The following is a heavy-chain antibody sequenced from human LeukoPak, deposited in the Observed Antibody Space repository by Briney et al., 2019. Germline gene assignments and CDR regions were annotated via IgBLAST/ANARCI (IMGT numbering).Heavy chain of an antibody. CDR1: GFTFDDYA. CDR3: AKANSQWLVQDAFDI. Sequence: GRSLRLSCAASGFTFDDYAMHWVRQAPGKGLEWVSGISWNSGSIGYADSVKGRFTISRDNAKNSLYLQMNSLRAEDTALYYCAKANSQWLVQDAFDIWGQGTMVTVSS. D-gene: IGHD6-19*01. CDR2: ISWNSGSI. V-gene: IGHV3-9*01. J-gene: IGHJ3*02.